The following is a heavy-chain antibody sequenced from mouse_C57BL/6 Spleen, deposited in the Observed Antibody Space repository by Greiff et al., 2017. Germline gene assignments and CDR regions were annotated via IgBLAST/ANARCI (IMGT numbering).Heavy chain of an antibody. CDR3: AREYP. J-gene: IGHJ4*01. Sequence: EVKVEESGPGLVKPSQSLSLTCSVTGYSITSGYYWNWIRQFPGNKLEWMGYISYDGSNNYNPSLKNRISITRDTSKNQFFLKLNSVTTEDTATYYCAREYPWGQGTSVTVSS. CDR1: GYSITSGYY. V-gene: IGHV3-6*01. CDR2: ISYDGSN. D-gene: IGHD5-1-1*01.